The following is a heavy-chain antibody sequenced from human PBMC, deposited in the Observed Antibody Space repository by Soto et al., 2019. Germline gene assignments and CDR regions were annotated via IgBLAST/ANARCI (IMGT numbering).Heavy chain of an antibody. V-gene: IGHV5-51*01. CDR1: GYSFTSYW. CDR3: ARPYYYDSSGYPGAFDI. Sequence: CKGSGYSFTSYWIGWVRQMPGKGLEWMGVIYPGDSDTRYSPSFQGQVTISADKSISTAYLQWSSLKASDTAMYYCARPYYYDSSGYPGAFDIWGQGTMVTVSS. D-gene: IGHD3-22*01. CDR2: IYPGDSDT. J-gene: IGHJ3*02.